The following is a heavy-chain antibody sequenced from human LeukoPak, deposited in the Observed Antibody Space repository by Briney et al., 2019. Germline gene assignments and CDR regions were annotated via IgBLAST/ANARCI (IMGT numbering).Heavy chain of an antibody. Sequence: ASVKVCCKTSGYTFTEYYMHWVRQAPGQGPEWMGITRPSSGRTQYPQKFQGRVTMTWDMSASTFYMELSSLTSDDTAVYYCAREGPETYKFDFWGQGTLVTVSS. J-gene: IGHJ4*02. V-gene: IGHV1-46*01. CDR1: GYTFTEYY. CDR2: TRPSSGRT. D-gene: IGHD1-1*01. CDR3: AREGPETYKFDF.